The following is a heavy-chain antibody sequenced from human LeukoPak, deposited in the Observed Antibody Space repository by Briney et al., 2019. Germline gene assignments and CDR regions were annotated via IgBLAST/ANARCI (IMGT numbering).Heavy chain of an antibody. CDR2: IYYSGST. D-gene: IGHD6-13*01. Sequence: SETLSLTCTVSGGSISSYYWSWIRQPPGKGLEWIGYIYYSGSTNYNPSLKSRVTISVDTSKNQFSLKLSSVTAADTAVYYCARGDVAAALDYWGQGTLVTVSS. CDR1: GGSISSYY. J-gene: IGHJ4*02. CDR3: ARGDVAAALDY. V-gene: IGHV4-59*01.